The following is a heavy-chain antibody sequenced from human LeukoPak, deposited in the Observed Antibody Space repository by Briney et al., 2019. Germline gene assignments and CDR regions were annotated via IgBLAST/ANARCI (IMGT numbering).Heavy chain of an antibody. Sequence: GGSLRLSCAASGFTFSSYAMSWVRQAPGKGLEWVSAISGSGGSTYYADSVKGRFTISRDNSKNTLYLQMNSLKAEDTAVYYCAKRAVGATTFVEYFQHWGQGTLVTVSS. CDR2: ISGSGGST. D-gene: IGHD1-26*01. CDR3: AKRAVGATTFVEYFQH. J-gene: IGHJ1*01. CDR1: GFTFSSYA. V-gene: IGHV3-23*01.